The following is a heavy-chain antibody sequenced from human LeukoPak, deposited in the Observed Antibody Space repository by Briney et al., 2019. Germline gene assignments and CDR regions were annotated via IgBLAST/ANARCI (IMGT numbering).Heavy chain of an antibody. J-gene: IGHJ4*02. D-gene: IGHD3-10*01. CDR2: INPNSGGT. CDR3: ARVELWFGELSGFDY. CDR1: GYTFTGYY. Sequence: ASVKVSCKASGYTFTGYYMHWVRQAPGQGLEWMGWINPNSGGTNYAQKFQGRVTMTRDTSISTAYMELSRLRSDDTAVYYCARVELWFGELSGFDYWGQGTLVTVPS. V-gene: IGHV1-2*02.